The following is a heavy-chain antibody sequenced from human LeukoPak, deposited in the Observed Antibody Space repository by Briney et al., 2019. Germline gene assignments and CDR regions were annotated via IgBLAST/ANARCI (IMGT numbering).Heavy chain of an antibody. CDR2: ISSSSSYI. Sequence: GGSLRLSCAASGFTFSSYSMNWVRQAPGKGLEWVSSISSSSSYIYYADSVKGRFTISRDNAKNSLYLQMNSLRAEDTAVYYRARDVGSSSWFDYWGQGTLVTVSS. CDR3: ARDVGSSSWFDY. V-gene: IGHV3-21*01. CDR1: GFTFSSYS. D-gene: IGHD6-13*01. J-gene: IGHJ4*02.